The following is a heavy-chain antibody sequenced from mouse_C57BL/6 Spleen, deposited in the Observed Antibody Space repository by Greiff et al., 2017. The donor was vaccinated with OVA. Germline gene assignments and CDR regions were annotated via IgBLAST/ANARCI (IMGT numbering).Heavy chain of an antibody. CDR3: ARDSNLYYFDY. D-gene: IGHD2-5*01. V-gene: IGHV1-66*01. CDR1: GYSFTSYY. J-gene: IGHJ2*01. CDR2: IYPGSGNT. Sequence: QVQLQQSGPELVKPGASVKISCKASGYSFTSYYIHWVKQRPGQGLEWIGWIYPGSGNTKYNEKFKGKATLTADTSSSTAYMQLSSLTSEDSAVYYCARDSNLYYFDYWGQGTTLTVSS.